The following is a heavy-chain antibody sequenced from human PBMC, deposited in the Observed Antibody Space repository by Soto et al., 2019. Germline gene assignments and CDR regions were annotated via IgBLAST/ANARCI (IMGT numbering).Heavy chain of an antibody. V-gene: IGHV3-48*02. Sequence: EVQLVESGGGLVQPGGSLRLSCAASGFTFSSYSMNWVRQAPGKGLEWVSYISSSSSTIYYADSVKGRFTISRDNAKNSLHLQMNSLRDEDTAVYYCAREGSSGWYWVAFDIWGQGTMVTVSS. CDR2: ISSSSSTI. J-gene: IGHJ3*02. CDR3: AREGSSGWYWVAFDI. D-gene: IGHD6-19*01. CDR1: GFTFSSYS.